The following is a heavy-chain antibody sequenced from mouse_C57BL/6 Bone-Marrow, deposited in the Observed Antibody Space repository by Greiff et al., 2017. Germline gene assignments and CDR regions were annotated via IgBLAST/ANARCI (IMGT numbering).Heavy chain of an antibody. CDR2: IYPRSGNT. V-gene: IGHV1-81*01. CDR1: GYTFTSYG. Sequence: QVQLQQSGAELARPGASVKLSCKASGYTFTSYGISWVKQRTGQGLEWIGEIYPRSGNTNYHGNFKGKVTLTADKSSSTAYMVLRSLTSEASAVFFCAKRGYVGTFAYWGQGTLVTVSA. CDR3: AKRGYVGTFAY. D-gene: IGHD3-1*01. J-gene: IGHJ3*01.